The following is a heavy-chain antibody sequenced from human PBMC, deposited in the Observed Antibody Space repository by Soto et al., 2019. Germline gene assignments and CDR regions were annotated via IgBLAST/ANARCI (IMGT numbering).Heavy chain of an antibody. V-gene: IGHV1-18*01. Sequence: GASVKVSCKASGYTFSRYGLTWVRRAPGQGLEGMAWINPYNGNINFAQKFQGRVTMTTDTSTSTVYMDLRSLRSDDTAVYDCARAGYYGSESNYNAVHYYGMGVWGQGTTVTVSS. CDR1: GYTFSRYG. J-gene: IGHJ6*02. CDR3: ARAGYYGSESNYNAVHYYGMGV. D-gene: IGHD3-10*01. CDR2: INPYNGNI.